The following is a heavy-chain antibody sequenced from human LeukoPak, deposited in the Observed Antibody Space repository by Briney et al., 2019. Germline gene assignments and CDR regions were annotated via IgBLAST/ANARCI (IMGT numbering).Heavy chain of an antibody. CDR3: ARENYYDSSGYQYYYFDY. Sequence: SETLSLTCTVSGGSISSSTYHWGWIRQPPGKGLEWIGSIYYSGSTYNNASLQSRVTISQDTSKNQFSLKLSSVTAADTAVYYCARENYYDSSGYQYYYFDYWGQGTLVTVSS. J-gene: IGHJ4*02. D-gene: IGHD3-22*01. CDR1: GGSISSSTYH. V-gene: IGHV4-39*07. CDR2: IYYSGST.